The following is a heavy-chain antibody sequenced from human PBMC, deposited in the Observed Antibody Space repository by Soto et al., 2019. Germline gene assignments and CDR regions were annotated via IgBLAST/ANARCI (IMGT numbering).Heavy chain of an antibody. Sequence: SETLSLTCTVSGGSISSYDWSWIRQPAGKGLEWIGRIYTSGSTNYNPSLKSRVTMSVDTSKNQFSLKLSSVTAADTAVDYCGIYHAHPYQLSPEPPYYYYGMDVFGQGTTVTLSS. CDR3: GIYHAHPYQLSPEPPYYYYGMDV. V-gene: IGHV4-4*07. CDR2: IYTSGST. J-gene: IGHJ6*02. D-gene: IGHD2-2*01. CDR1: GGSISSYD.